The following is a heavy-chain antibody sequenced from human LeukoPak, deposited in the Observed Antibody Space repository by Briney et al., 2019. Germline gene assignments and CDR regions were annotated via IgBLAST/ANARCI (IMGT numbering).Heavy chain of an antibody. CDR3: AKDRKYLDL. CDR1: GCTFSSYA. V-gene: IGHV3-23*01. CDR2: ISGSGGTI. Sequence: GGSLRLSCEASGCTFSSYAMRWVRQAPGKGLEWVSAISGSGGTIYYADSVKGRFTISRDNSKNTLYLQMNSLRAEDTAVYYCAKDRKYLDLWVRGTLVTVSS. J-gene: IGHJ2*01. D-gene: IGHD1-14*01.